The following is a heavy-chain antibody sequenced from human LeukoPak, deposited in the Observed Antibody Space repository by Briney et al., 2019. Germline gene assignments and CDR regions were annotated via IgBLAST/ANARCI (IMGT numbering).Heavy chain of an antibody. CDR1: GFTFSSYG. Sequence: PGRSLTLSCAASGFTFSSYGMHWVRQAPGKGLEWVAVISYDGSNKYYADSVKGRCTISRDNSKNTLYLQMNSLRAEDTAVYYCAKFPRRDAFDIWGQGTMVTVSS. V-gene: IGHV3-30*18. CDR2: ISYDGSNK. J-gene: IGHJ3*02. CDR3: AKFPRRDAFDI.